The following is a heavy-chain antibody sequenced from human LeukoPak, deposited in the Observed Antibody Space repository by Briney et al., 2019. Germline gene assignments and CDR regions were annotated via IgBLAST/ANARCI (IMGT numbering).Heavy chain of an antibody. V-gene: IGHV3-11*04. CDR2: ISSSGYTI. D-gene: IGHD2-2*03. CDR1: RFTFSDYY. Sequence: PGGTLRLSCAASRFTFSDYYMSWIRQAPGKGLEWVSYISSSGYTIYYADSVKGRFTISRDNAKNSLYLQMNSLRAEDTAVYYCARDYVGYCSSTSCYGGYYYYGMDVWGQGTTVTVSS. J-gene: IGHJ6*02. CDR3: ARDYVGYCSSTSCYGGYYYYGMDV.